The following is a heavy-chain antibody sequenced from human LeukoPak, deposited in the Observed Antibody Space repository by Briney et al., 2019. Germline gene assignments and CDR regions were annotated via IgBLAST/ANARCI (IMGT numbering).Heavy chain of an antibody. CDR1: GGSISSSNW. CDR3: ASAGITMVRGVIFDY. J-gene: IGHJ4*02. Sequence: PSETLSLTCAVSGGSISSSNWWSWVRQPPGKGLEWIGEIYHSGSTNYNPSLKSRVTISVDKSKNQFSLKPSSVTAADTAVYYCASAGITMVRGVIFDYWGQGTLVTVSS. V-gene: IGHV4-4*02. CDR2: IYHSGST. D-gene: IGHD3-10*01.